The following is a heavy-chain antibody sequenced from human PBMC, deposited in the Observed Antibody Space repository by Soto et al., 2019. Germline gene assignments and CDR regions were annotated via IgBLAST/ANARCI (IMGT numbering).Heavy chain of an antibody. V-gene: IGHV4-39*01. D-gene: IGHD2-2*01. CDR2: IYSNGNS. Sequence: PSETLSLTCTVSGGSITSVSYYWGWIRQPPGKGLEWIGSIYSNGNSYYNPSLKSRVTISIDTSENQYSLKLTSVTATDSAVYYCAREYCSSTSCPEDHYFALEVWGQGTTVTVSS. CDR3: AREYCSSTSCPEDHYFALEV. J-gene: IGHJ6*02. CDR1: GGSITSVSYY.